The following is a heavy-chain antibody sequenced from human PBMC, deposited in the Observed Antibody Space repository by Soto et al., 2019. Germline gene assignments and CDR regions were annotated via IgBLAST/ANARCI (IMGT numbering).Heavy chain of an antibody. V-gene: IGHV3-30*18. D-gene: IGHD1-1*01. CDR1: GFTFSNCG. CDR2: ISYDGSNK. J-gene: IGHJ6*02. Sequence: QVQLVESGGGVVQPGRSLRLSCVASGFTFSNCGMHWVRLAPGKGQEWVAVISYDGSNKYYADSVKGRFTISRDNSKNTLYPQINRLRAEDTAVYYCAKDRTTGPYYFYGMDVWGQGTTVTVSS. CDR3: AKDRTTGPYYFYGMDV.